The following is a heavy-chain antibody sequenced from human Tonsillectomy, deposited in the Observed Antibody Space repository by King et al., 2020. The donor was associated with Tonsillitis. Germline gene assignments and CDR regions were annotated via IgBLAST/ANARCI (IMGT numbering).Heavy chain of an antibody. J-gene: IGHJ5*02. V-gene: IGHV3-21*01. D-gene: IGHD4-23*01. Sequence: VQLVESGGGLVKPGGSLRLSCEASGFHFSSYTMDWVRQAPGKGLEWVSSISPTATHILYTGSLRGRFTMSRDNAKNSRYLHMNILKGDDTAVYYCAKDNGYGADSTPWGQRTVVPVST. CDR2: ISPTATHI. CDR1: GFHFSSYT. CDR3: AKDNGYGADSTP.